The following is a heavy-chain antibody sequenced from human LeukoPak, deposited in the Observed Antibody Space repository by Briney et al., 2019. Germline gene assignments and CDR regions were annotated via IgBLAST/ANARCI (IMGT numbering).Heavy chain of an antibody. D-gene: IGHD6-13*01. CDR1: GDSVSSNSAA. V-gene: IGHV6-1*01. CDR2: TYFRSQWYN. Sequence: SQTLSLTCAISGDSVSSNSAAWNWTRQSPLRGLEWLGRTYFRSQWYNDYAVSVKSRITINPDTSKNQFSLQLNSVTPEDTAVYYCARGWEPYSSSLDYWGQGTLVTVSS. J-gene: IGHJ4*02. CDR3: ARGWEPYSSSLDY.